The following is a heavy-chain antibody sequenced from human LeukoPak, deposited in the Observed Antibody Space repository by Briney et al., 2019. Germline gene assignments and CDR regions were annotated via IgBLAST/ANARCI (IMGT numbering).Heavy chain of an antibody. D-gene: IGHD3-16*01. CDR2: TYYRSRWYN. J-gene: IGHJ4*02. CDR1: GDSVSSNSAA. Sequence: SQTLSLTCAISGDSVSSNSAAWNWIRQSPSRGLEWLGRTYYRSRWYNEYTVSVKSRISINPDTSKNHFSLQLNSVTPEYTAVYYCARFDYGAPDHWGQGTLVTVSS. V-gene: IGHV6-1*01. CDR3: ARFDYGAPDH.